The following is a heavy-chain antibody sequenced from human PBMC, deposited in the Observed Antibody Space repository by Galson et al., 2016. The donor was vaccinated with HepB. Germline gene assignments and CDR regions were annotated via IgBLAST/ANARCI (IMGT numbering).Heavy chain of an antibody. D-gene: IGHD3-22*01. J-gene: IGHJ4*02. CDR2: IAYDESIE. V-gene: IGHV3-30-3*01. CDR1: GFTFSTYA. CDR3: ARENNYYDSSGWQGH. Sequence: SLRLSCAASGFTFSTYAVHWVRQAPGKGLEWVAVIAYDESIEYYADSVKGRFTISRDNSKNTLYLQMNSLRAEDTAVYYCARENNYYDSSGWQGHWGQGTPVTVSS.